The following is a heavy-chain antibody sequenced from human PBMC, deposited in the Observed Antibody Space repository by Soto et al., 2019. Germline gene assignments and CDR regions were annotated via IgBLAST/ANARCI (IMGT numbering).Heavy chain of an antibody. CDR2: IYYSGST. Sequence: QVHLQESGPGLVKPSQTLSLTCTVSGGSISSGGYYWSWIRQHPGKGLEWIGHIYYSGSTYYNPSLKRRVTVECETSKKQSSLKLSSATAAHTAVYDCAEGFDQGWFDAWGQGTLVTVCS. D-gene: IGHD2-2*01. CDR3: AEGFDQGWFDA. CDR1: GGSISSGGYY. J-gene: IGHJ5*02. V-gene: IGHV4-31*03.